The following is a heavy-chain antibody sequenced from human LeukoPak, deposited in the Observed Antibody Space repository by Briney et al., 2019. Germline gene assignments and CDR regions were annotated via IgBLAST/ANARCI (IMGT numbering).Heavy chain of an antibody. D-gene: IGHD5-24*01. CDR1: GYTFTSYG. J-gene: IGHJ3*01. Sequence: ASVKVSCKASGYTFTSYGISWVRQAPGQGLEWMGWISAYNGNTNYAQKFQGGVTMTTDTSTSTAYMELRSLRSDDTAVYYCARGLQENLAWLKAFSAFDFWGQGTMVTVSS. CDR3: ARGLQENLAWLKAFSAFDF. CDR2: ISAYNGNT. V-gene: IGHV1-18*01.